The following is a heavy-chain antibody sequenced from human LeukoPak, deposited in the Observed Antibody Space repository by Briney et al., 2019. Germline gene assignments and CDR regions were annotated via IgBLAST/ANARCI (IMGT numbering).Heavy chain of an antibody. CDR1: GGSINPYY. V-gene: IGHV4-39*01. D-gene: IGHD4-17*01. CDR3: ARLDSGDYFFDY. Sequence: PSETLSLTCTVSGGSINPYYWSWIRQPPGKGLEWLGTVFYSGTTYYNPSLKSRVTISVDTSKNQFSLGLSSVTAADTAVYYCARLDSGDYFFDYWGQGTLVTVSS. CDR2: VFYSGTT. J-gene: IGHJ4*02.